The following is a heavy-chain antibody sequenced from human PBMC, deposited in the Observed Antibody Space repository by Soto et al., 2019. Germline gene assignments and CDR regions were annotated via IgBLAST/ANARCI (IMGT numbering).Heavy chain of an antibody. CDR2: INPNSGGT. CDR1: GYTFTGYY. D-gene: IGHD3-3*01. CDR3: AREGGGYGVDYYYYGMDV. J-gene: IGHJ6*02. Sequence: GASVKVSCKASGYTFTGYYMHWVRQAPGQGLEWMGWINPNSGGTNYAQKFQGRVTMTRDTSISTAYMELSRLRSDDTAVYYCAREGGGYGVDYYYYGMDVWGQGTTVTVSS. V-gene: IGHV1-2*02.